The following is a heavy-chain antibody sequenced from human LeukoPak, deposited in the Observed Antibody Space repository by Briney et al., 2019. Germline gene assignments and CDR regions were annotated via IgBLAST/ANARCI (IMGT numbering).Heavy chain of an antibody. CDR2: IIPIFGTA. J-gene: IGHJ4*02. Sequence: SVKVSFKASGGTFSSYAISWVRQAPGQGLEWMGGIIPIFGTANYAQKFQGRVTMTRDTSTSTVYMELSSLRSEDTAVYYCARGGGAVDYWGQGTLVTVSS. V-gene: IGHV1-69*05. CDR3: ARGGGAVDY. D-gene: IGHD3-16*01. CDR1: GGTFSSYA.